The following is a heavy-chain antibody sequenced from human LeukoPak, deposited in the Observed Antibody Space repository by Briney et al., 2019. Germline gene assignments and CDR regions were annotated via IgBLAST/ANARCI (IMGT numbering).Heavy chain of an antibody. CDR1: GYTFTSYA. D-gene: IGHD1-26*01. CDR2: ISVYNGNR. V-gene: IGHV1-18*01. Sequence: ASVKVSCKASGYTFTSYAMNWVRQAPGQGLEWMGWISVYNGNRKYVQKFQGRVTMTTDTSTNTAYMELRSLRSDDTAVYYCARVESGSYCQHFDYWGQGTLVTVSS. CDR3: ARVESGSYCQHFDY. J-gene: IGHJ4*02.